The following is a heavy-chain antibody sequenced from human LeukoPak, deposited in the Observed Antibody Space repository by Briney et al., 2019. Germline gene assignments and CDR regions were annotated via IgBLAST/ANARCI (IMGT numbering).Heavy chain of an antibody. J-gene: IGHJ4*02. V-gene: IGHV3-21*06. Sequence: GGSLRLSCAASGLTFSNYKMDWVRQAPGMGLEWVSSISSSSSYIYYAGSVMGRFTISRDNAKNSLYLQMNSLRAEDTAVYYCAREGNSGYDYESWGQGTLVTVSS. CDR3: AREGNSGYDYES. CDR2: ISSSSSYI. D-gene: IGHD5-12*01. CDR1: GLTFSNYK.